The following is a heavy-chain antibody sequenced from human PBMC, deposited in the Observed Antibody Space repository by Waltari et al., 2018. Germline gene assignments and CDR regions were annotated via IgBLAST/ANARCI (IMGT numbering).Heavy chain of an antibody. CDR2: IIPIFGTA. J-gene: IGHJ3*02. V-gene: IGHV1-69*06. CDR1: GGTFSSYA. CDR3: ASYDSSGYGGAFDI. D-gene: IGHD3-22*01. Sequence: EVKKPGSSVKVSCKASGGTFSSYAISWVRQAPGQGLEWMGRIIPIFGTANYAQKFQGRVTITADKSTSTAYMELSSLRSEDTAVYYCASYDSSGYGGAFDIWGQGTMVTVSS.